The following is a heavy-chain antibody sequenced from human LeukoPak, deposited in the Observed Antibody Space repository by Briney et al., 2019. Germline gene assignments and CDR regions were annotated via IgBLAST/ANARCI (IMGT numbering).Heavy chain of an antibody. CDR3: ARGRGYCSSSSCYDFDY. Sequence: GQSLKISCTVSVYSFTNYSIAWVRQMPGKGLEWMGIIYPGDSETTYSPSFQGQATISADKSITTTYLQWSRLEASDTAVYYCARGRGYCSSSSCYDFDYWGQGTLVTVSS. CDR2: IYPGDSET. V-gene: IGHV5-51*01. D-gene: IGHD2-2*01. CDR1: VYSFTNYS. J-gene: IGHJ4*02.